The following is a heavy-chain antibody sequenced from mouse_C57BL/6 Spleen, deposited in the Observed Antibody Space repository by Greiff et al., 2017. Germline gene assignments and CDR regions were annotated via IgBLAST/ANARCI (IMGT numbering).Heavy chain of an antibody. CDR3: ARCATARGYFDV. V-gene: IGHV1-54*01. D-gene: IGHD1-2*01. CDR1: GYAFTNYL. J-gene: IGHJ1*03. CDR2: INPGSGGT. Sequence: QVQLQQSGAELVRPGTSVKVSCKASGYAFTNYLIEWVKQRPGQGLEWIGVINPGSGGTNYNEKFKGKATLTADKSSSTAYMQLSSLTSEDSAVYFCARCATARGYFDVWGTGTTVTVSS.